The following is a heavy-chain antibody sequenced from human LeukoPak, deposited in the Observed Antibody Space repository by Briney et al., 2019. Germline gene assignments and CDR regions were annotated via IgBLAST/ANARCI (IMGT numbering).Heavy chain of an antibody. V-gene: IGHV3-53*01. J-gene: IGHJ4*02. CDR2: LNSDGNT. D-gene: IGHD1-14*01. Sequence: PGGSLRLSCAASGFTVITNDMTWVRQAPGKGLEWVSVLNSDGNTKYADSVQGRFTISRDNSKNTLYLEMNSLSPDDTAVYYCARGVEPLAANTWAYWGQGTLVTVSS. CDR1: GFTVITND. CDR3: ARGVEPLAANTWAY.